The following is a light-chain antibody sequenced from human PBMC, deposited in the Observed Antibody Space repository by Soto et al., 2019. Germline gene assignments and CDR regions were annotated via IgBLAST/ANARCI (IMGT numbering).Light chain of an antibody. V-gene: IGKV1-39*01. CDR2: TAY. J-gene: IGKJ3*01. Sequence: DVQMTQSPYSLSASVVDSVTLTCRASQRLFSFLNWYQQAPGRAPKLLISTAYKLQSGVPSRFSGSESGTEFTLTISSLQPEYFANYFCQQTYSAPFTFGPGTKVDVK. CDR1: QRLFSF. CDR3: QQTYSAPFT.